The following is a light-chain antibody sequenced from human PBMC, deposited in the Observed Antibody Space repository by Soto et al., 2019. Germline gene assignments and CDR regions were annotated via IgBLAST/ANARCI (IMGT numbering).Light chain of an antibody. CDR3: STWDDSLRGPV. V-gene: IGLV1-47*01. CDR2: RNN. J-gene: IGLJ2*01. Sequence: QSVLTQPPSASGTPGQRVTISCYGSSSNIGSNYVYWYQQLPGTAPKLLIYRNNQRPSGVPDRFSGSKSGTSASLAIGGLRSDDEADYYCSTWDDSLRGPVFGGGTKLTVL. CDR1: SSNIGSNY.